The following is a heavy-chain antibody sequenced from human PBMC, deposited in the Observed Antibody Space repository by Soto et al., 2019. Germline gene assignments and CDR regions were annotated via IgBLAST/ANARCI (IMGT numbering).Heavy chain of an antibody. V-gene: IGHV3-7*03. D-gene: IGHD6-19*01. J-gene: IGHJ4*02. CDR3: ARYFRGSGRYFFDY. Sequence: GGSLRLSCVASGFTFSSSFMGWVRQAPGKGLEWVANINQDGGGTYYVDSVEGRFTISRDNAKDSLYLQMNSLRGGDTAVYYCARYFRGSGRYFFDYWGQGTLVTVSS. CDR2: INQDGGGT. CDR1: GFTFSSSF.